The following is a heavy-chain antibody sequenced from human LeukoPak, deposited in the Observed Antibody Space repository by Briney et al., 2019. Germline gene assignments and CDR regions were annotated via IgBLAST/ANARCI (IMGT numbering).Heavy chain of an antibody. CDR1: GVTFSSYG. J-gene: IGHJ4*02. V-gene: IGHV3-23*01. D-gene: IGHD3-22*01. Sequence: GGSLRLSCAASGVTFSSYGMSWVRQPPGKGLEWVPTISCGGGNTYYADPVKGRFTISSDNSKNTQYLQMNSLRAEDAAIYYCAKLLSQYDRSGYYYFEYWGQGTLVTVSS. CDR2: ISCGGGNT. CDR3: AKLLSQYDRSGYYYFEY.